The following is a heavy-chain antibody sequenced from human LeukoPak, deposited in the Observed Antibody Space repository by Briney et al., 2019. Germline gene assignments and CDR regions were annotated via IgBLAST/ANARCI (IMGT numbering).Heavy chain of an antibody. Sequence: SVKVSCKASGGTFSSYAISWVRQAPGQGLEWMGGIIPIFGTANYAQKFQGRVTITADESTSTAYMELSSLRSEDTAVYYCARDQGVIAPPPYGLDVWGQGTTVTVSS. CDR3: ARDQGVIAPPPYGLDV. D-gene: IGHD3-10*01. CDR1: GGTFSSYA. CDR2: IIPIFGTA. J-gene: IGHJ6*02. V-gene: IGHV1-69*13.